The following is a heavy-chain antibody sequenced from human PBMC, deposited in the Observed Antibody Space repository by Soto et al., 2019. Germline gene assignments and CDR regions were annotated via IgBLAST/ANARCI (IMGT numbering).Heavy chain of an antibody. CDR3: AAGGGLARYY. V-gene: IGHV4-30-2*01. CDR1: GGSISSGGYS. J-gene: IGHJ4*02. Sequence: QLQLQESGSGLVKPSQTLSLTCAVSGGSISSGGYSWSWIRQPPGKGLEWIGYIYHSGSTYYNPSREGRVTIAVDRSKNQFSLKLSSVTAADTAVYYGAAGGGLARYYWGQGTLVTVSS. CDR2: IYHSGST. D-gene: IGHD1-26*01.